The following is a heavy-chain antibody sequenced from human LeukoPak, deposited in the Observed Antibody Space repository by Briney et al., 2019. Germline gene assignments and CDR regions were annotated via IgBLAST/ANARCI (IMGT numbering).Heavy chain of an antibody. Sequence: ASVKVSCKASGYTFTSYYMHWVRQAPGQGLEWMGIINPSGGNTNYAQKLQGRVTMTTDTSTSTAYIELRTLRSDDTAVYYCARDHSYASRGGSFDYWGQGTLVTVSS. D-gene: IGHD3-16*01. CDR2: INPSGGNT. CDR3: ARDHSYASRGGSFDY. CDR1: GYTFTSYY. J-gene: IGHJ4*02. V-gene: IGHV1-46*01.